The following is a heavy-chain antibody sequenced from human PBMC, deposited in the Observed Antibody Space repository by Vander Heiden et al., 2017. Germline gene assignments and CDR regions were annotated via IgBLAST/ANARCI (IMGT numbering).Heavy chain of an antibody. V-gene: IGHV3-33*01. J-gene: IGHJ4*02. CDR1: GSPFTSYG. Sequence: QVQLVESGGGVVQPGRSLRLSCAPSGSPFTSYGMQWVRQAPGKGLGWVAVIWHDGSEKYYADSVKGRFSISRDDSKSTLYLQMNSLRVEDTAVYYCVRVQVAGSGFDYWGQGTLVTVSS. CDR3: VRVQVAGSGFDY. CDR2: IWHDGSEK. D-gene: IGHD6-19*01.